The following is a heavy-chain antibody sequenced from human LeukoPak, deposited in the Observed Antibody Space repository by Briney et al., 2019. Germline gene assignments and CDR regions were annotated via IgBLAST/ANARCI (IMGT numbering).Heavy chain of an antibody. CDR1: GASIRDYY. CDR2: FYTSGST. CDR3: VKDYYYYDSNGYYVNDGSHI. D-gene: IGHD3-22*01. J-gene: IGHJ3*02. Sequence: SETLTLTCSVSGASIRDYYWNWIRQPAGKGLEWIGRFYTSGSTNYNPSLRGRANMSVDTSKNQLSLKVTSVTAADTAVYYCVKDYYYYDSNGYYVNDGSHIWGQGTMVIVSP. V-gene: IGHV4-4*07.